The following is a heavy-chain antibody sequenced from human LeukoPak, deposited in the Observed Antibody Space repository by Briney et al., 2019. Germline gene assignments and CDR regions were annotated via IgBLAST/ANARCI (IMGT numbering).Heavy chain of an antibody. CDR2: IYTSGST. Sequence: SETLSLTCTVSGGSISSYYWSWIRQPAGKGLEWIGRIYTSGSTNYNPSLKSRVTISLDRSKNQFSLKLSSVTAADTAVYYCARRGYYGSGSYYKVGYYYYYMDVWGKGTTVTISS. CDR1: GGSISSYY. V-gene: IGHV4-4*07. CDR3: ARRGYYGSGSYYKVGYYYYYMDV. D-gene: IGHD3-10*01. J-gene: IGHJ6*03.